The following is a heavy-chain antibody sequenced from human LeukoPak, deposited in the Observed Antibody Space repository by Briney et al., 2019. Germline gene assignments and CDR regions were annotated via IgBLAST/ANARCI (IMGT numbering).Heavy chain of an antibody. CDR1: GFTFSSYW. CDR3: ARDLDGHNFGSY. V-gene: IGHV3-7*01. CDR2: IKEDGSQK. Sequence: RAGGSLRLSCAASGFTFSSYWMTWVRQAPGKGLEWVANIKEDGSQKYYVDSVKGRFTISRDNAKNSLNLQMNSLRGEDTAVYYCARDLDGHNFGSYWGQGTLVTVSS. J-gene: IGHJ4*02. D-gene: IGHD5-24*01.